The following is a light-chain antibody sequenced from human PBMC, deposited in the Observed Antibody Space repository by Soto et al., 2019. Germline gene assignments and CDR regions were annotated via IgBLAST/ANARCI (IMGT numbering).Light chain of an antibody. J-gene: IGLJ1*01. CDR3: SSYAGSDNFV. V-gene: IGLV2-8*01. CDR2: EVT. Sequence: QSALTQPPSASGSPGQSVTISCTGTSSDVGYYNYVSWYQHHPGKAPKLMIYEVTKRPSGVPDRFSGSKSGNTASLTVSGLLFDDEADYYCSSYAGSDNFVFGTGASSPS. CDR1: SSDVGYYNY.